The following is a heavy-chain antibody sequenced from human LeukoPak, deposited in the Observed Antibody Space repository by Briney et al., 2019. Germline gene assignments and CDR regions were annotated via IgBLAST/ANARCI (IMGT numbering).Heavy chain of an antibody. Sequence: SETLSLTCTVSGGSISSYYWSCIRQPPGKGLEWIGYIYYSGSTNYNPSLKSRVTISVDTSKNQFSLKLSSVTAADTAVYYCARDRIGNNWFDPWGQGTLVTVSS. CDR2: IYYSGST. CDR3: ARDRIGNNWFDP. D-gene: IGHD1-1*01. J-gene: IGHJ5*02. CDR1: GGSISSYY. V-gene: IGHV4-59*01.